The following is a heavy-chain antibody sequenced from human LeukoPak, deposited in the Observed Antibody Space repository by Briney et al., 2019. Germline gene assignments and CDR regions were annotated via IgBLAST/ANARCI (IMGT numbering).Heavy chain of an antibody. CDR3: ARVTNPRTWELRHAFDI. D-gene: IGHD1-26*01. V-gene: IGHV4-59*01. CDR2: IYYSGST. Sequence: SETLSLTCTVSGGSISRYYWSWIRQPPGKGLEWLGYIYYSGSTNYNPSLKSRVTISVDTSKNPFSLKLSSVTAADTAVYYCARVTNPRTWELRHAFDIWGQGTMVTVSS. CDR1: GGSISRYY. J-gene: IGHJ3*02.